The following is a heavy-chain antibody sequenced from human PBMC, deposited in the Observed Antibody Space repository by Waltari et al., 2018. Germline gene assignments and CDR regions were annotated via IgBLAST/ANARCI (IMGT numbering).Heavy chain of an antibody. J-gene: IGHJ4*02. Sequence: QVQLQESGPGLVKPSETLSLTCTVSGGSISSYYWSWIRQPPGKGLEWIGYVYYTGSTNYNPSLKSRVTISLDTSKNQFSLKLSSVTAADTAVYYCARITPMRVVDYWGQGTLVTVSS. CDR1: GGSISSYY. D-gene: IGHD2-2*01. CDR3: ARITPMRVVDY. V-gene: IGHV4-59*01. CDR2: VYYTGST.